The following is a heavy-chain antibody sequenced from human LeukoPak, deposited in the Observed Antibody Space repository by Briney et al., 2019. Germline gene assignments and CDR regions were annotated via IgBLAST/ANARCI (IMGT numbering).Heavy chain of an antibody. Sequence: PGGSLRLSCAASGFTVSSNYMSWVRQAPGKGLEWVSVIYSGGSTYYADSVKGRFTISRDNSKNTLYLQMNSLRAEDTAVYYCARGRAARPLNYWGQGTLVTVSS. D-gene: IGHD6-6*01. V-gene: IGHV3-53*01. CDR2: IYSGGST. CDR1: GFTVSSNY. J-gene: IGHJ4*02. CDR3: ARGRAARPLNY.